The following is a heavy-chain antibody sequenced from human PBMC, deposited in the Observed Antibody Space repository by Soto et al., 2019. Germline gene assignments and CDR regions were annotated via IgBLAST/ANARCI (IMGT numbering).Heavy chain of an antibody. CDR1: GGTFSSYA. D-gene: IGHD1-26*01. CDR2: IIPIFGTA. Sequence: ASVKVSCKAAGGTFSSYAISWVRQAPGQGLVWMGGIIPIFGTANYAQKFQGRVTITADESTSTAYMQLSSLRSEDTAVYYCARVVGDTTAVAFDIWGQGTMVTVSS. V-gene: IGHV1-69*13. CDR3: ARVVGDTTAVAFDI. J-gene: IGHJ3*02.